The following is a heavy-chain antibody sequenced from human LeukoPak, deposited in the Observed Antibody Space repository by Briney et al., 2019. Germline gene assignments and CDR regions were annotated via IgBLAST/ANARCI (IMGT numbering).Heavy chain of an antibody. Sequence: GGSLRLSCAASGFTFDDYAMHWARQAPGKGLEWVSGISWNSGSIGYADSVKGRFTISRDNAKNSLYLQMNSLRAEDTALYYCAKGLRLQSLDYWGQGTLVTVSS. CDR1: GFTFDDYA. V-gene: IGHV3-9*01. CDR2: ISWNSGSI. D-gene: IGHD4-11*01. J-gene: IGHJ4*02. CDR3: AKGLRLQSLDY.